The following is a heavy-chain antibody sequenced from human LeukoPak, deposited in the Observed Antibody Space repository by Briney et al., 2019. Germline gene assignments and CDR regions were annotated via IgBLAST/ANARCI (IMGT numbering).Heavy chain of an antibody. Sequence: PGGSLRLSCAASGFTFSNAWMSWVRQAPGKGLGWVGRIRSKTDGGATDYAAPVKVSFPISRDDSKNTLYLQMNSLKPEDTAVYYCTTTPDGVGPTSWFDPWGQGTLVTVSS. CDR1: GFTFSNAW. J-gene: IGHJ5*02. D-gene: IGHD1-26*01. V-gene: IGHV3-15*01. CDR3: TTTPDGVGPTSWFDP. CDR2: IRSKTDGGAT.